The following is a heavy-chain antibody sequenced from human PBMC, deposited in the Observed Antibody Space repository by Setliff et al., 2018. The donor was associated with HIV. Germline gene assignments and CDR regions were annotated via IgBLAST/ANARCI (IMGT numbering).Heavy chain of an antibody. CDR2: ISAYNGNT. CDR3: ARILVGVDDAFDI. D-gene: IGHD1-26*01. V-gene: IGHV1-18*01. CDR1: GYTFTNYG. J-gene: IGHJ3*02. Sequence: GASVKVSCKASGYTFTNYGTSWVRQAPGQGLEWMGWISAYNGNTNYAQKLQDRVTMTTDTSTSTAYMELRSLRSDDTAVYYCARILVGVDDAFDIWGQGTMVTV.